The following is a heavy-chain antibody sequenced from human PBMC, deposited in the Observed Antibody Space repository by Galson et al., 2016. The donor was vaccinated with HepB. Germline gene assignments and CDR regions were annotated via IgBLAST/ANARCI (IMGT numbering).Heavy chain of an antibody. CDR3: AKNESNYFAS. Sequence: SLRLSCAASGFTISNYGMSWVRQAPGKGLEWVSGISGNGFSAGYVDPVKGRFVISRDNSRDILFLDLNSLRLDDTAVYFCAKNESNYFASWGHGTLVTVSS. CDR2: ISGNGFSA. J-gene: IGHJ4*01. V-gene: IGHV3-23*01. D-gene: IGHD6-6*01. CDR1: GFTISNYG.